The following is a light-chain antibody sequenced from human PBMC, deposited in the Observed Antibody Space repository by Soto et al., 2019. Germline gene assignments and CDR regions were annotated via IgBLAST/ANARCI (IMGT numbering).Light chain of an antibody. Sequence: EIVMTQSPATLSVSPGERATLSCRASQSVSGNLAWYQQKPGQAPSLLIYGASTRATGIPARFSGSGSGTEVTLTISSLQSADFAVYYCQQYNNWPPLTFGGGTKVEIK. CDR1: QSVSGN. CDR2: GAS. J-gene: IGKJ4*01. CDR3: QQYNNWPPLT. V-gene: IGKV3-15*01.